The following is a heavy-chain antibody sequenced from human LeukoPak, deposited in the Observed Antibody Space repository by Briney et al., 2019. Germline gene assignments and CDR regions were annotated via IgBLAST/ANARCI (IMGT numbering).Heavy chain of an antibody. D-gene: IGHD2-2*02. CDR1: GGSISSYY. J-gene: IGHJ4*02. CDR3: ATTPPGVWAAINY. V-gene: IGHV4-59*01. CDR2: IYYSGST. Sequence: PSETLSLTCTVSGGSISSYYWSWIRQPPGKGLEWIGYIYYSGSTNYNPSLKSRVTISVDTSKNQFSLKLSSVTAADTAVYYCATTPPGVWAAINYWGQGTLVTVSS.